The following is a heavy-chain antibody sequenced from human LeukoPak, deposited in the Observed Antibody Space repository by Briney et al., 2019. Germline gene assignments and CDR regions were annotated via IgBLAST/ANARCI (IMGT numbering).Heavy chain of an antibody. CDR2: IYYSGST. Sequence: SETLSLTCTVPGGSISSYYWSWIRQSPGKGLEWIGYIYYSGSTTYNPSLKSRVTISVDTSKNHFSLKLSSLTAADTAVYYCARGAGLNWFDPWGQGTLVTVSS. J-gene: IGHJ5*02. CDR3: ARGAGLNWFDP. D-gene: IGHD6-13*01. V-gene: IGHV4-59*01. CDR1: GGSISSYY.